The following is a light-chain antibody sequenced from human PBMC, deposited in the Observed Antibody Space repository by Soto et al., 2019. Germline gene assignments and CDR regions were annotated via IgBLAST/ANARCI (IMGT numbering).Light chain of an antibody. CDR1: QSISSSY. CDR3: QQYGSSFT. Sequence: DIVLTQYTSTLSLSPGERAPLSCTASQSISSSYLAWYQQRPGQAPRLLIYGASTRATGIPDRFSGSGSGTDFILTISRLDPEDFAVYYCQQYGSSFTFGQRARPAI. V-gene: IGKV3-20*01. J-gene: IGKJ5*01. CDR2: GAS.